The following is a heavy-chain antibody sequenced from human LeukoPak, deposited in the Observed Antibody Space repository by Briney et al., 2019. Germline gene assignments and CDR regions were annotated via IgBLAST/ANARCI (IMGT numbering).Heavy chain of an antibody. CDR1: GYSFTSYW. D-gene: IGHD6-13*01. V-gene: IGHV5-51*01. CDR2: IYPGDSDT. J-gene: IGHJ4*02. Sequence: GESLKISCKGSGYSFTSYWNGWVRQLPGKGLEWMGIIYPGDSDTRYSPSFQGQVTISADKSISTAYLQWSSLKASDTAMYYCARRVYSSSWRYFDYWGQGTLVTVSS. CDR3: ARRVYSSSWRYFDY.